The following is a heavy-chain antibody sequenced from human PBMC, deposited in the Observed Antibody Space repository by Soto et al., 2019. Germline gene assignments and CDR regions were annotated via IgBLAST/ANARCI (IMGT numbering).Heavy chain of an antibody. J-gene: IGHJ6*03. CDR2: INAYDGDT. D-gene: IGHD2-2*01. V-gene: IGHV1-18*01. CDR3: ATMGVLVPATIAYYFYYMDV. CDR1: GYTFTNYG. Sequence: QVQLVQSGADVKKPGASVKVSCKASGYTFTNYGISWVRQAPGHGLEWMGWINAYDGDTNYAQKFQGRVTMTTDTSTSTAFMEVRSLRSDDTAVYYCATMGVLVPATIAYYFYYMDVWGKGTTVTVSS.